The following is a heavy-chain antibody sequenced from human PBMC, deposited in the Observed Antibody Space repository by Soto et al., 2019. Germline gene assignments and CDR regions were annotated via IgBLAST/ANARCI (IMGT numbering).Heavy chain of an antibody. D-gene: IGHD1-7*01. CDR2: ISYDGSNK. CDR1: GFTFSSYG. CDR3: AKDSKIFRGGQLPDY. J-gene: IGHJ4*02. Sequence: QVQLVESGGGVVQPGRSLRLSCAASGFTFSSYGMHWVRQAPGKGLEWVAVISYDGSNKYYADSVKGRFTISRDNSKNTLYLQMNSLRAEDTAVYYCAKDSKIFRGGQLPDYWGQGTLVTVSS. V-gene: IGHV3-30*18.